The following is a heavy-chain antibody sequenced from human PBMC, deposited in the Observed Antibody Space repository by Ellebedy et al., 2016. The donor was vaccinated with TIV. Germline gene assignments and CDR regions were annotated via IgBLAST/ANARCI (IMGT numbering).Heavy chain of an antibody. D-gene: IGHD1-7*01. V-gene: IGHV3-23*01. J-gene: IGHJ6*02. CDR3: AKDVSVGTTQSFYGMDV. CDR1: GFTFNTYV. CDR2: IASLGDTT. Sequence: GESLKISCAASGFTFNTYVIHWVRQAPGKGLEWVSAIASLGDTTHYADSVRGRFTISRDNPKNTLYLQMNSLRAEDTAVYYCAKDVSVGTTQSFYGMDVWGQGTTVTVSS.